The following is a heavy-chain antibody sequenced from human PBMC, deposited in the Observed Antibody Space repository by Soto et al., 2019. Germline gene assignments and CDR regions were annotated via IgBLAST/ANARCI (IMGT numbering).Heavy chain of an antibody. J-gene: IGHJ4*02. CDR1: GDSITTNGYY. CDR3: ARSHYTYGLLIDY. D-gene: IGHD2-8*01. CDR2: VYSTGST. V-gene: IGHV4-39*01. Sequence: SETLSLTCSVSGDSITTNGYYWGWIRQPPGKGLQWIGNVYSTGSTFSHTSLTSRVFISVDTSKNKISLRLTSMTAADTAVYYCARSHYTYGLLIDYWGPGIMVT.